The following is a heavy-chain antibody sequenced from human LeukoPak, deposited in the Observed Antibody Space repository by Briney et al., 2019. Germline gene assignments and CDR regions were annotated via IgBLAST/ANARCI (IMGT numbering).Heavy chain of an antibody. CDR1: GFTFSNYA. CDR3: ARFKVGSNTTQKNAFDI. CDR2: ISFDATKE. Sequence: GGSLRLSCAASGFTFSNYAMHWVRQAPGKGLEWVAVISFDATKEYFGKSVKGRFTIPRDNSKSTLFLQMHSLRVEDTALYFCARFKVGSNTTQKNAFDIWGRGTVVTVSS. V-gene: IGHV3-30*01. J-gene: IGHJ3*02. D-gene: IGHD1-26*01.